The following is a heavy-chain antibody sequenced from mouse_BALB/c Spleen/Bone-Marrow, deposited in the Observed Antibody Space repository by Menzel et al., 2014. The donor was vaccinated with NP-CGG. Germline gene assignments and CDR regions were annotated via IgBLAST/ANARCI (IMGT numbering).Heavy chain of an antibody. J-gene: IGHJ4*01. V-gene: IGHV7-3*02. CDR2: IRNKAYGYTT. CDR3: ARFPMDY. CDR1: GFTFTDYY. Sequence: EVQVVESGGGLVQPGGSLMLSCAPSGFTFTDYYMSWVRQPPGKALEWLAFIRNKAYGYTTEYSASVRGRFTISRDDSQSILYLQMNTLRAEDSATYYCARFPMDYWGQGTSVTVSS.